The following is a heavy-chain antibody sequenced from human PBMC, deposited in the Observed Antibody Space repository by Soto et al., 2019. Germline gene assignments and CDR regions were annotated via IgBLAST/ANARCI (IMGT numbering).Heavy chain of an antibody. CDR2: IWYDGSNK. Sequence: GGSLRLSCAASGFTFSSYGMHWVRQAPGKGLEWVAVIWYDGSNKYYADSVKGRFTISRDNSKNTLYLQMNSLRAEDTAVYYCARDLVRGVTVADVWGKGTTVTVSS. CDR3: ARDLVRGVTVADV. D-gene: IGHD3-10*01. CDR1: GFTFSSYG. V-gene: IGHV3-33*01. J-gene: IGHJ6*04.